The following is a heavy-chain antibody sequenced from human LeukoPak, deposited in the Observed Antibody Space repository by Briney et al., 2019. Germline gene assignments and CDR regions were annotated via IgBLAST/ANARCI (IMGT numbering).Heavy chain of an antibody. CDR1: GFTFSSYA. CDR3: ARSAYYDSIGYYYDY. Sequence: GGSLRLSCAASGFTFSSYAMSWVRQAPGEGLVWVSRISSDGSRTNYADSVKGRFTISRDNAKNTVVLQMNSLRAEDTTVYYCARSAYYDSIGYYYDYWGQGTLVTVSS. CDR2: ISSDGSRT. D-gene: IGHD3-22*01. J-gene: IGHJ4*02. V-gene: IGHV3-74*01.